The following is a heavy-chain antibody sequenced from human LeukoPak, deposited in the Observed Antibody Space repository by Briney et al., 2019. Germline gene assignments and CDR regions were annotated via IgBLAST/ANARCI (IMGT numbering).Heavy chain of an antibody. D-gene: IGHD3-3*02. Sequence: GGSLRLSCAASGFTFSMFWMNWVRQAPGKGLEWVANIKEDGSEKYYVESVKGRFTISRDNAQNLLYLQMNSLRAEDTAMYYRASHFLGGQGTLVTVSS. J-gene: IGHJ4*02. CDR1: GFTFSMFW. CDR2: IKEDGSEK. CDR3: ASHFL. V-gene: IGHV3-7*01.